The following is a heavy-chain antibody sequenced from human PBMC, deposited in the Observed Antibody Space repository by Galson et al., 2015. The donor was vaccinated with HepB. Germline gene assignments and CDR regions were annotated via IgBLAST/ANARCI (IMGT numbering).Heavy chain of an antibody. CDR1: GDSVSGNTAA. J-gene: IGHJ4*02. CDR2: TYYRSMWYN. V-gene: IGHV6-1*01. D-gene: IGHD6-19*01. CDR3: AREEAGTYCFGN. Sequence: CAISGDSVSGNTAAWNWIRQSPSRGLEWLGRTYYRSMWYNDYAPSVKSRITVNPDTSRNHFTLEVSSVTPDDTAVYFCAREEAGTYCFGNWGQETLVTVSS.